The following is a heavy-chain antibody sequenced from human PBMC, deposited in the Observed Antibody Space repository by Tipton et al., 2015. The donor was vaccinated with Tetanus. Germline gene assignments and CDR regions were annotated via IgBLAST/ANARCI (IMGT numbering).Heavy chain of an antibody. D-gene: IGHD2-21*01. CDR3: ATDGLPRGFVMVEATTQKYFRH. CDR2: ISGSGART. V-gene: IGHV3-23*01. J-gene: IGHJ1*01. CDR1: GFTFPKFP. Sequence: SLRLSCAASGFTFPKFPMSWVRQAPGKGLEWVSAISGSGARTSYADSVRGRFTVSRDNSKDTVYLDVRSLRDEDTAVYYCATDGLPRGFVMVEATTQKYFRHWGRGTLVTVSS.